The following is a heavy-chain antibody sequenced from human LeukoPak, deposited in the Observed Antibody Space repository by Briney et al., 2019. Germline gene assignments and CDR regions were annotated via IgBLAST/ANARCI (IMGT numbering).Heavy chain of an antibody. CDR3: ARGLGYCSGGSCYRAIVYFDY. D-gene: IGHD2-15*01. Sequence: ASAKVSCKASGYTFTGYYIHWVRQAPGQGLEWMGWINPNSGGTNYAQKFQGRVTMTRDTSISTAYMELSRLISDDTAVYYCARGLGYCSGGSCYRAIVYFDYWGQGTLVTVSS. CDR1: GYTFTGYY. J-gene: IGHJ4*02. CDR2: INPNSGGT. V-gene: IGHV1-2*02.